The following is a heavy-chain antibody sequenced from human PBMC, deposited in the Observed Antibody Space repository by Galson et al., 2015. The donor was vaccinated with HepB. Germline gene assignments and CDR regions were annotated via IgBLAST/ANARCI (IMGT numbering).Heavy chain of an antibody. Sequence: SLRLSCAASGFTFSSYSMNWVRQAPGKGLEWVSYISSSSSTIYYADSVKGRFTISRDNAKNSLYLQMNSLRDEDTAVYYCARDRYYYDSSGYYWYWGQGTLVTVSS. J-gene: IGHJ4*02. CDR3: ARDRYYYDSSGYYWY. D-gene: IGHD3-22*01. V-gene: IGHV3-48*02. CDR2: ISSSSSTI. CDR1: GFTFSSYS.